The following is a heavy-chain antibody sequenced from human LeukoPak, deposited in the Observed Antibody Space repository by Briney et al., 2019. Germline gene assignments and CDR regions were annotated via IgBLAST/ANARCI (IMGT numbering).Heavy chain of an antibody. CDR2: IKQDGSEK. V-gene: IGHV3-7*03. CDR3: ARERDVLLLFGELSPQYYFDY. D-gene: IGHD3-10*01. J-gene: IGHJ4*02. Sequence: GGSLRPSCAASGFTFSSYWMSWVRQAPGKGLEWVANIKQDGSEKYYVDSVKGRFTISRDNAKNSLYLQMNSLRAEDTAVYYCARERDVLLLFGELSPQYYFDYWGQGTLVTVSS. CDR1: GFTFSSYW.